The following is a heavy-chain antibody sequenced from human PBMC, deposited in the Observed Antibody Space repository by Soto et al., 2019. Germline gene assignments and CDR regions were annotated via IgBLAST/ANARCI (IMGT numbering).Heavy chain of an antibody. CDR1: GVTFSSHA. D-gene: IGHD6-13*01. Sequence: EVQLLESGGGLVQPGGSLRLSCTASGVTFSSHAMTWVRQAPGKGLEWVSGLSDSGGSIYYADSVKGRFTIFRDNSMNTLHLQMNTLRAEDTAVYYCAKGSSSWYAGFFDLWGKGTLVTVSS. J-gene: IGHJ4*02. V-gene: IGHV3-23*01. CDR2: LSDSGGSI. CDR3: AKGSSSWYAGFFDL.